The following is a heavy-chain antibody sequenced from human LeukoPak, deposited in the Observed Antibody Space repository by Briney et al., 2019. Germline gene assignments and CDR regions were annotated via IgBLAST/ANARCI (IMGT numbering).Heavy chain of an antibody. J-gene: IGHJ6*02. V-gene: IGHV3-23*01. CDR1: GFTFSSYA. Sequence: PGGPLRLSCAASGFTFSSYAMSWVRQAPGKGLEWVSAISGSGGSTYYADSVKGRFTISRDNSKNTLYLQMNSLRAEDTAVYYCAKYLAVTTRPALYYYGMDVWGQGTTVTVSS. D-gene: IGHD4-17*01. CDR2: ISGSGGST. CDR3: AKYLAVTTRPALYYYGMDV.